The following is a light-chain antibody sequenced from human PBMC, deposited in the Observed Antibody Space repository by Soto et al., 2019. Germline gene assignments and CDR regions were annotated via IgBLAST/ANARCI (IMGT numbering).Light chain of an antibody. V-gene: IGLV2-23*02. CDR1: SSDVGSYNL. Sequence: QSAPTQPASVSGSPGQSITISCTGTSSDVGSYNLVSWYQQHPGKAPKLMIYEVSKRPSGVSNRFSGSKSGNTASLTNSGLQAEDEADYYCCSYAGSSTFLYVFGTGTKVTVL. CDR3: CSYAGSSTFLYV. CDR2: EVS. J-gene: IGLJ1*01.